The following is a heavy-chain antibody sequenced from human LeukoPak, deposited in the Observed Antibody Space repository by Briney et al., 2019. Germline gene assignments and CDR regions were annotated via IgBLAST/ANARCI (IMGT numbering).Heavy chain of an antibody. D-gene: IGHD3-10*01. CDR3: ARYLWFGPSSDAFGM. Sequence: ASVKVSCKASGYTFTRYYMHWVRQAPGQGLEWMGWINAYSGGTNYAQKLQGRVTMTRDTSTSTDYMDMSSLRSDDTAVYYFARYLWFGPSSDAFGMWGQGTTVTVSS. CDR1: GYTFTRYY. J-gene: IGHJ3*02. V-gene: IGHV1-2*02. CDR2: INAYSGGT.